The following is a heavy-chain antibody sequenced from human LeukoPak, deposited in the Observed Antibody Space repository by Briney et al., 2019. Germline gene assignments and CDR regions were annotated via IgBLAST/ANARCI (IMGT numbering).Heavy chain of an antibody. D-gene: IGHD3-22*01. CDR1: GGSFSGYY. CDR2: INHGGST. Sequence: PSETLSLTCAVYGGSFSGYYWSWIRQPPGKGLEWIGEINHGGSTNYNPSLKSRVTISVDTSKNQFSLKLSSVTAADTAVYYCARGRTYYYDSSGYWKFDYWGQGTLVTVSS. V-gene: IGHV4-34*01. CDR3: ARGRTYYYDSSGYWKFDY. J-gene: IGHJ4*02.